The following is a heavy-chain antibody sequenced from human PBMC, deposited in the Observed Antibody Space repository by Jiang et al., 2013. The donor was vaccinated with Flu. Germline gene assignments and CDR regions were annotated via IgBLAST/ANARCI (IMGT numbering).Heavy chain of an antibody. CDR2: INPSGGST. CDR1: GYTFTSYY. V-gene: IGHV1-46*01. D-gene: IGHD2/OR15-2a*01. CDR3: ASNMGANYGMDV. J-gene: IGHJ6*02. Sequence: KVSCKASGYTFTSYYMHWVRQAPGQGLEWMGIINPSGGSTSYAQKFQGRVTMTRDTSTSTVYMELSSLRSEDTAVYYCASNMGANYGMDVWGQGTTVTVSS.